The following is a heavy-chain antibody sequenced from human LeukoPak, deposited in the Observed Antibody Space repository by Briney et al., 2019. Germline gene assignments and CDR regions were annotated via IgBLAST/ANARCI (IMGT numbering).Heavy chain of an antibody. J-gene: IGHJ4*01. D-gene: IGHD6-13*01. CDR1: GFTFSSYA. CDR3: AKSFGPVIAASGTGAD. V-gene: IGHV3-23*01. CDR2: ISGSGTNT. Sequence: GGSLRLSCAASGFTFSSYAMTWVRQAPGKGLEWVLVISGSGTNTDYADSVKGRFTISRDNSKNTLYLQMNSLRAEDTSVYYCAKSFGPVIAASGTGADWGQGTLVTVSS.